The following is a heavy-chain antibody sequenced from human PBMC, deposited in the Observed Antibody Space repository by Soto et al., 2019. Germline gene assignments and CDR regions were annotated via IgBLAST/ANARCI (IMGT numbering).Heavy chain of an antibody. CDR3: AKMNIAAAGTHWFDP. CDR1: GFTFSSYG. V-gene: IGHV3-30*18. J-gene: IGHJ5*02. D-gene: IGHD6-13*01. Sequence: GGSLRLSCAASGFTFSSYGMHWVRKAPGKGLEWVAVISYDGSNKYYADSVKGRFTIYRDNSKNTLYLQMDSLRAEDTAVYYCAKMNIAAAGTHWFDPWGQGTLVTVSS. CDR2: ISYDGSNK.